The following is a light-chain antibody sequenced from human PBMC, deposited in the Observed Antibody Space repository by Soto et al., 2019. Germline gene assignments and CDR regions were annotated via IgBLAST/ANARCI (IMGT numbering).Light chain of an antibody. Sequence: QSVLTQPPSASGTPGQRVTISCSGSSSNIGSNTVNWYQQLPGTAPKLLIYSNNQRRSGVPDRFSGSKSGPSASLAISGLQSEDEADYYCAAWDDSLNGRVFGGGTKVTVL. CDR3: AAWDDSLNGRV. J-gene: IGLJ2*01. V-gene: IGLV1-44*01. CDR2: SNN. CDR1: SSNIGSNT.